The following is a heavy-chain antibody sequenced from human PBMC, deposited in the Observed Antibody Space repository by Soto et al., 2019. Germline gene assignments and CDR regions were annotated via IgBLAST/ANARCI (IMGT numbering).Heavy chain of an antibody. CDR2: IYTSGST. CDR1: GASISSYY. V-gene: IGHV4-4*07. CDR3: ARSASGSYLGTFDY. D-gene: IGHD1-26*01. J-gene: IGHJ4*02. Sequence: SETLSLTCTVSGASISSYYWSWIRQPAGKGLEWIGRIYTSGSTNYNPSLKSRVTMSVDTSKNQFSLKLSSVTAADTAVYYCARSASGSYLGTFDYWGQGTLVTVSS.